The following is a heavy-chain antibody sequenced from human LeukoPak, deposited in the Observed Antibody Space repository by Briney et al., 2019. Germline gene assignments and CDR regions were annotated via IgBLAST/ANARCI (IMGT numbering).Heavy chain of an antibody. CDR3: ARGGVGIQYYFDY. J-gene: IGHJ4*02. Sequence: GGSLILSCAASGFTVSSIYMSWVRQAPGKGLEWVSVIYSGGSTYYADSVKGRFTISRDNSKNTLYLQMNSLRAEDTAVYYCARGGVGIQYYFDYWGQGTLDTVSS. V-gene: IGHV3-66*01. CDR1: GFTVSSIY. CDR2: IYSGGST.